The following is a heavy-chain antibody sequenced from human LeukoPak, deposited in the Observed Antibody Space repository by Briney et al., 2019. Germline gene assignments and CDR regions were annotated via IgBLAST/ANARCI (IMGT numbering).Heavy chain of an antibody. D-gene: IGHD3-10*01. CDR3: AKAATHYGSGSYYPG. V-gene: IGHV3-23*01. CDR2: ISGSGGDT. Sequence: PGGSLRLSCAASGFTFDSYAMTWARQAPGKGLEWVSTISGSGGDTYYADSVKGRFTISRDNSKNRLYLQMNSLRAEDTALYYCAKAATHYGSGSYYPGWGQGTLDTVSS. J-gene: IGHJ4*02. CDR1: GFTFDSYA.